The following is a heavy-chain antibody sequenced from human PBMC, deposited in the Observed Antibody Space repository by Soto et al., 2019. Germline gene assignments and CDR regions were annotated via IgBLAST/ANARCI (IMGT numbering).Heavy chain of an antibody. CDR1: GYSISSGYY. Sequence: SETLSLTCAVSGYSISSGYYWGWIRQPPGKGLEWIGSIYYSERTSYNSGSTYYSPSLKSRVTLSGDTSKSQFSLKLSSVTAADTAVYYCARHTRNQFDPWGQGTLVTVSS. CDR3: ARHTRNQFDP. CDR2: IYYSERTSYNSGST. J-gene: IGHJ5*02. V-gene: IGHV4-38-2*01.